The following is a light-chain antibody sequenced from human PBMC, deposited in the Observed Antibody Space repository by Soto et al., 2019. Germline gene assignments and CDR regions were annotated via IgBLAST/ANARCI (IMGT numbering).Light chain of an antibody. V-gene: IGKV1-39*01. J-gene: IGKJ5*01. CDR3: QQSYSTPPT. CDR1: QNINSY. Sequence: DIQMTQSPSSLSAAVGDRVAITCRARQNINSYLNWYQQKPGKAPKRLIYAASSLQSGVPSRFSGSGSGTDFTLTISSLQPEDFATYYCQQSYSTPPTFGQGTRLEIK. CDR2: AAS.